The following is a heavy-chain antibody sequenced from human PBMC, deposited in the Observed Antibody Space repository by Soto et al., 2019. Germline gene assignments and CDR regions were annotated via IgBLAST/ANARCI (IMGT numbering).Heavy chain of an antibody. V-gene: IGHV3-23*01. D-gene: IGHD2-15*01. CDR2: ISGSGGTT. CDR3: AKSHVVVRLFYFDS. CDR1: GFAFSSYA. Sequence: GGSLRLSCAPSGFAFSSYAMNWVRQAPGKGLEWVSAISGSGGTTFYADSVKCRFSISRDNSKNMLHLQMNSLRAEDTAVYYCAKSHVVVRLFYFDSWGQGTLVTVSS. J-gene: IGHJ4*02.